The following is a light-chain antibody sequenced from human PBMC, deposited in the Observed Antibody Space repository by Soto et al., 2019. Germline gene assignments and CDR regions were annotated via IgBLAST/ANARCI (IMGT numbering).Light chain of an antibody. CDR1: SSDIGAYNY. J-gene: IGLJ2*01. CDR3: SSYTTSTTLVL. V-gene: IGLV2-14*01. CDR2: DVN. Sequence: QSVLTQPASMSGSPGQSITISCTGSSSDIGAYNYVSWYQHHPGKAPKLITYDVNTRPSGISNRFSGSRSGNTASLTISGLLAQDEADYYCSSYTTSTTLVLFGGGTKVTVL.